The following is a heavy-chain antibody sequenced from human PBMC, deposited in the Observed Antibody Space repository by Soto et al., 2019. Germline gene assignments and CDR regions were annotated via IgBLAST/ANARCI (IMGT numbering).Heavy chain of an antibody. D-gene: IGHD6-19*01. CDR3: ARDLAAVAGDYYYGMDV. CDR2: IHYNGNT. CDR1: GDSISSYS. V-gene: IGHV4-59*01. J-gene: IGHJ6*02. Sequence: PSETLSLTCTVSGDSISSYSWSWIRQPPGKGLEWIGNIHYNGNTKYSPSLKSRVTMSVDTSKNHFSLKLISVTTADTAVYYCARDLAAVAGDYYYGMDVWGQGTTVT.